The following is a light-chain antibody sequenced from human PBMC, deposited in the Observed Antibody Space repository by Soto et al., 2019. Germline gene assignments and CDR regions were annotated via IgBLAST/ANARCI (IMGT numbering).Light chain of an antibody. CDR1: QSIRSH. J-gene: IGKJ4*01. Sequence: IQLTQSPSSLSASAGDRVTITCRGQQSIRSHLDWYQQKPGKAPKVLIYTAFTMQGGVPSRFSGSGSETVFTLTISSLQPEDFATYYCQQSDLTPLTFGGGTKVDIK. CDR2: TAF. V-gene: IGKV1-39*01. CDR3: QQSDLTPLT.